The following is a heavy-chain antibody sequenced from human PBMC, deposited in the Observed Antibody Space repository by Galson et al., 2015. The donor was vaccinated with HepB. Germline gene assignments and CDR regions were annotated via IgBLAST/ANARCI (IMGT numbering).Heavy chain of an antibody. D-gene: IGHD3-3*01. Sequence: SLRLSCAASGFTFSSYGMHWVRQAPGKGLEWVAVISYDGSNKYYADSVKGRFTISRDNSKNTLYLQMNSLRAEDTAVYYCAKDRGGTYYDFWSGAVDWYFDLWGRGTLVTVSS. V-gene: IGHV3-30*18. CDR3: AKDRGGTYYDFWSGAVDWYFDL. CDR1: GFTFSSYG. J-gene: IGHJ2*01. CDR2: ISYDGSNK.